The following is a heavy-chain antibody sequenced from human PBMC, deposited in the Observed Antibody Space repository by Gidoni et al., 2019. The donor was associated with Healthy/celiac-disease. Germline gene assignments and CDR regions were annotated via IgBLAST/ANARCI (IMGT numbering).Heavy chain of an antibody. V-gene: IGHV3-23*01. CDR1: GVTFSSYA. Sequence: EVQLLESGGGLVQPGGSLRLSCAAAGVTFSSYAMSWVRQAPGKGLEWVSAISGSDGSTYYADSVQGRFTISRANSKNTLYLQLNSLRAEDTAVYYCAKLAPITGTNNWFDPWGQGTLVTVSS. J-gene: IGHJ5*02. D-gene: IGHD1-20*01. CDR3: AKLAPITGTNNWFDP. CDR2: ISGSDGST.